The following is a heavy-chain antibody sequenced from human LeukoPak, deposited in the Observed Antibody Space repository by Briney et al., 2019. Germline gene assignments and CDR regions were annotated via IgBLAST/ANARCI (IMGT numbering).Heavy chain of an antibody. D-gene: IGHD2-21*02. V-gene: IGHV1-46*01. CDR2: INPSGGST. CDR1: GYTFTSYY. J-gene: IGHJ4*02. CDR3: ARDPTPYCGGDCYSGDYFDY. Sequence: ASVKVSCKASGYTFTSYYMHWVRQAPGQGLEWMGIINPSGGSTSYAQKFQGRVTMTRDTSTGTVYMELSSLRSEDTAVYYCARDPTPYCGGDCYSGDYFDYWGQGTLVTVSS.